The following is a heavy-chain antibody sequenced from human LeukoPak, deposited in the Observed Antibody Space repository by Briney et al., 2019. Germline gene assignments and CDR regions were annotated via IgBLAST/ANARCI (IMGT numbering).Heavy chain of an antibody. Sequence: GGSLRLSCTVSGFTVSSNSMSWVRQAPGKGLEWVSVIYSGGSTYYADSVKGRFTISRDNSKNTLYLQMNSLRAEDTAVYYCARVLVVRGVIPLPYYYYYYMDVWGKGTTATVSS. CDR2: IYSGGST. V-gene: IGHV3-53*01. D-gene: IGHD3-10*01. J-gene: IGHJ6*03. CDR1: GFTVSSNS. CDR3: ARVLVVRGVIPLPYYYYYYMDV.